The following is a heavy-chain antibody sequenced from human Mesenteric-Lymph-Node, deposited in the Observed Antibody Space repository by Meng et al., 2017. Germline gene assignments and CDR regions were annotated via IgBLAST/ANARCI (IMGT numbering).Heavy chain of an antibody. V-gene: IGHV1-2*02. Sequence: ASVKVSCKASGYTFSDYYMHWVRQAPGQGLEWMGWINPNTGGTDYAQKLQGRVTMTTDTSTSTAYMELRSLRSDDTAVYYCARMRTYCGGDCYLRDYYYGMDVWGQGTTVTVSS. J-gene: IGHJ6*02. CDR2: INPNTGGT. D-gene: IGHD2-21*02. CDR3: ARMRTYCGGDCYLRDYYYGMDV. CDR1: GYTFSDYY.